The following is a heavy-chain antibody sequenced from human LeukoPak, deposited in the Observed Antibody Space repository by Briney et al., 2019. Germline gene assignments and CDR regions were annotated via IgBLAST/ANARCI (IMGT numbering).Heavy chain of an antibody. CDR3: VKDRTPDGYYAVDY. CDR1: GFTFGTYA. D-gene: IGHD3-3*01. J-gene: IGHJ4*02. V-gene: IGHV3-23*01. Sequence: GGSLRLSCTASGFTFGTYAMHWVRQAPGKGLQWVALIIGNAATIAYADSVRGRFTISRDNSKNTLYLQMNSLRVEDTAVYYCVKDRTPDGYYAVDYWGQGILVTVSS. CDR2: IIGNAATI.